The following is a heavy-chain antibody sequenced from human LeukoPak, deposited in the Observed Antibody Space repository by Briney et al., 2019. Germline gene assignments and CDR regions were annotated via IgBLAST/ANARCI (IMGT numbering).Heavy chain of an antibody. CDR1: GYTLSGYD. D-gene: IGHD2-2*02. J-gene: IGHJ3*02. CDR3: ARDRTSTIPGRGTFDI. V-gene: IGHV1-46*01. CDR2: INPSAGST. Sequence: ASVKVSCKASGYTLSGYDMHWVRQAPGQGLEWMAIINPSAGSTDYARKFQGRVTVTRDTSTSTVYMELSSLRSEDTAVYYCARDRTSTIPGRGTFDIWGQGTLVTVSS.